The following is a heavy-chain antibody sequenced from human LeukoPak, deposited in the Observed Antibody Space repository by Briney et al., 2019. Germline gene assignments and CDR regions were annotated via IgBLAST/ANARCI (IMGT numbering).Heavy chain of an antibody. CDR2: IIPIFGTA. CDR3: ARGGEMGGNYYGVDY. CDR1: GGTFSSYA. V-gene: IGHV1-69*13. D-gene: IGHD1-26*01. Sequence: GASVKVSCKASGGTFSSYAISWVRQAPGQGLEWMGGIIPIFGTANYAQKFQARVTITADGITSTAYMELSSLRSEDTAVYYCARGGEMGGNYYGVDYWGQGTLVTVSS. J-gene: IGHJ4*02.